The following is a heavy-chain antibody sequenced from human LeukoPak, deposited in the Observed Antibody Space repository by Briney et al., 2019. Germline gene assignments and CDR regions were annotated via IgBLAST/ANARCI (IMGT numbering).Heavy chain of an antibody. J-gene: IGHJ4*02. D-gene: IGHD5-12*01. Sequence: SQTLSLTCTVSGGSISSGVNYCSWIRQHPGKGLEWIGYIYNSGSTYYNPSLKSRVTISVDTSTNQLSLKLSSVTAADTAVYYCARDLGAYGYHDYWGQGTLVTVSS. CDR1: GGSISSGVNY. V-gene: IGHV4-31*03. CDR3: ARDLGAYGYHDY. CDR2: IYNSGST.